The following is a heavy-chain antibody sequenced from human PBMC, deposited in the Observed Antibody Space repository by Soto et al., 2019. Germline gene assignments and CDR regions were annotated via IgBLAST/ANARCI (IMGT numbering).Heavy chain of an antibody. CDR1: GFTVRSNY. D-gene: IGHD3-16*01. J-gene: IGHJ4*02. CDR3: ARVSSPFGY. Sequence: GGSLRLSCAVSGFTVRSNYMSWVRQAPGKGLEWVSIIYSSGNTYYADSVKGRFTMSRDTSNNTVFLQMSSLRAEDTAVYYCARVSSPFGYWGQGTLVTVSS. CDR2: IYSSGNT. V-gene: IGHV3-53*01.